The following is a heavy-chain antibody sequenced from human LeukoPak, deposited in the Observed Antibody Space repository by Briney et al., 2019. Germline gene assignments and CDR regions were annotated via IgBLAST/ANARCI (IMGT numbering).Heavy chain of an antibody. CDR2: INPNSGGT. Sequence: ASVKVSCKASGYTFTGYYMHWVRQAPGQGLEWMGWINPNSGGTNYAQKFQGRVTMTRDTSTSTVYMELSSLRSEDTAVYYCAQGSYYYYMDVWGKGTTVTISS. CDR3: AQGSYYYYMDV. V-gene: IGHV1-2*02. J-gene: IGHJ6*03. CDR1: GYTFTGYY.